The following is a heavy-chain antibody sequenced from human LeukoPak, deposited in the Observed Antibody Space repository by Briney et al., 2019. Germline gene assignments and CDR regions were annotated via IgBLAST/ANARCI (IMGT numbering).Heavy chain of an antibody. CDR3: ARDGGYSSSPAPD. V-gene: IGHV3-21*01. J-gene: IGHJ4*02. Sequence: PGGSLRLSCAASGFTFSSYWMSWVRQAPGKGLEWVSSISSSSSYIYYADSVKGRFTISRDNAKNSLYLQMNSLRAEDTAVYYCARDGGYSSSPAPDWGQGTLVTVSS. CDR1: GFTFSSYW. CDR2: ISSSSSYI. D-gene: IGHD6-6*01.